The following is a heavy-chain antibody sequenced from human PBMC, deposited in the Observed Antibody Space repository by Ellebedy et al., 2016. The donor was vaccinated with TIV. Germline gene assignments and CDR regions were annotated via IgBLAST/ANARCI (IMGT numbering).Heavy chain of an antibody. CDR3: AREMRSPDWSKSNWYGALDN. CDR1: GFIFSNYV. Sequence: GESLKISCAASGFIFSNYVMAWVRQVPGKGLEWVSAMAEYDGRTFYADSVEGRFTISRDKANNSLYLQMTSLRADDTAVYYCAREMRSPDWSKSNWYGALDNWGQGTLVTVAS. CDR2: MAEYDGRT. J-gene: IGHJ4*02. V-gene: IGHV3-23*01. D-gene: IGHD6-13*01.